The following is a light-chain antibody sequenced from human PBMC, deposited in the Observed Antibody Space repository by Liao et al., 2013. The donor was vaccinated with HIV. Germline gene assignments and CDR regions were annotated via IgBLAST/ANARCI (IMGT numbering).Light chain of an antibody. Sequence: SYVLTQPPSVSVAPGKTARITCGGSNIGDKSVHWYQQRPGQAPVLVIYYDSDRPSGIPERFSGSNSGNTATLTISRVEAGDEADYYCQVWDTSSDHSVVFGGGTKLTVL. CDR1: NIGDKS. CDR2: YDS. V-gene: IGLV3-21*04. J-gene: IGLJ2*01. CDR3: QVWDTSSDHSVV.